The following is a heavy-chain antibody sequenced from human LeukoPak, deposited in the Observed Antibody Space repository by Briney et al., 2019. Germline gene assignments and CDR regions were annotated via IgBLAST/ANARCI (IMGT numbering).Heavy chain of an antibody. V-gene: IGHV3-66*01. CDR1: GFTVTTNY. J-gene: IGHJ3*02. CDR3: LFLPETDAFDI. D-gene: IGHD3-3*01. Sequence: GGSLRLSCAVSGFTVTTNYMTWVRQAPGKGLEWVSFIYPGGTTAYADSVKDRFTISRDNSKNSLFLQMNSLRAEDTAVYYCLFLPETDAFDIWGQGTMVTVSS. CDR2: IYPGGTT.